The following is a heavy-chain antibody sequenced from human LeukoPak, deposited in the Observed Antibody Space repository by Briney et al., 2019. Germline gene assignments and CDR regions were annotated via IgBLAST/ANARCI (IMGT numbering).Heavy chain of an antibody. J-gene: IGHJ3*02. CDR3: ARVGTMIVPHDAFDI. CDR2: IKQDGSEK. CDR1: GFTFSSYW. V-gene: IGHV3-7*01. D-gene: IGHD3-22*01. Sequence: GSLRLSCAASGFTFSSYWMSWVRQAPGKGLEWVANIKQDGSEKYYVDSVKGRFTISRDNAKNSLYLQMNSLRAEDTAVYYCARVGTMIVPHDAFDIWGQGTMVTVSS.